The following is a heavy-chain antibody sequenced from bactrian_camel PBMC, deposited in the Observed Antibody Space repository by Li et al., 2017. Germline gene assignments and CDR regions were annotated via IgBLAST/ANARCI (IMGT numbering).Heavy chain of an antibody. J-gene: IGHJ6*01. D-gene: IGHD2*01. Sequence: HVQLVESGGGSVQAGESLRLSCVVSGSTYNANCLGWFRQTTGREREGVATIYTAGGHKTYYARSVKGRFTISRDNAKNTLYLQMNSLKSEDTALYYCATPVSGVPLSRSWDFGYWGQGTQVTVS. CDR1: GSTYNANC. CDR2: IYTAGGHKT. V-gene: IGHV3S1*01. CDR3: ATPVSGVPLSRSWDFGY.